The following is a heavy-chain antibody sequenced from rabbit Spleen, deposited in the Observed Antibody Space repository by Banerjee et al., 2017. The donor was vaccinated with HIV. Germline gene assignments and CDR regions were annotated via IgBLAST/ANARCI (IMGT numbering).Heavy chain of an antibody. Sequence: QEQLVESGGGLVQPGGSLKLSCKASGFDFSNYGVSWVRQAPGKGLEWISCIAGSSSGFTYSATWATGRFTISKTSSTTVTLQVTSPTAADTATYFCARDTASSFSSYGMDLWGQGTLVTVS. CDR1: GFDFSNYG. D-gene: IGHD8-1*01. CDR2: IAGSSSGFT. V-gene: IGHV1S45*01. J-gene: IGHJ6*01. CDR3: ARDTASSFSSYGMDL.